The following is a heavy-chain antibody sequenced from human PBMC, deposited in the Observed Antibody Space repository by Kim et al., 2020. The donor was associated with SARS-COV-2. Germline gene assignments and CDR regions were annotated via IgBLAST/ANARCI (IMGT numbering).Heavy chain of an antibody. CDR1: GFSLGNNW. CDR3: AALDTAQVPGGI. Sequence: GGSLRLSCVVSGFSLGNNWMSWVRQAPGKGLEWVAMKKGDGGEEYYVDSVKGRFTMSRDNAKTSLYLQMSSLRTEDTAIYYCAALDTAQVPGGIWGQGTLVSVSS. J-gene: IGHJ4*02. D-gene: IGHD3-10*01. CDR2: KKGDGGEE. V-gene: IGHV3-7*01.